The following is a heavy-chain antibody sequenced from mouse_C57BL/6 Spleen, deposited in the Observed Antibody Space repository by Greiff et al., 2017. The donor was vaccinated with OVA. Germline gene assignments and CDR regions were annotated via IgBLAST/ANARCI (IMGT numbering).Heavy chain of an antibody. V-gene: IGHV1-50*01. Sequence: QVQLQQSGAELVKPGASVKLSCKASGYTFTSYWMQWVKQRPGQGLEWIGEIDPSDSYTNYNQKFKGKATLTVGTSSSTAYMQLSSLTSEDAAVYYCASWPFDYWGQGTTLTVSS. J-gene: IGHJ2*01. CDR3: ASWPFDY. CDR2: IDPSDSYT. CDR1: GYTFTSYW.